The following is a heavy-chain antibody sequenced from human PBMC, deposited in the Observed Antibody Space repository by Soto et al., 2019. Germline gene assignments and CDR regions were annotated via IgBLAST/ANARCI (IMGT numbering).Heavy chain of an antibody. CDR3: ARDLYSSSSGFDY. Sequence: PGGSLRLSCAASGFTFSSYGMHWVRQAPGKGPEWVAVIWYAGNKEFYADSVKGRFTISRDNSKNTLYLQMNSLRAEDTAVYYCARDLYSSSSGFDYWGQGTLVTVSS. CDR2: IWYAGNKE. V-gene: IGHV3-33*01. CDR1: GFTFSSYG. J-gene: IGHJ4*02. D-gene: IGHD6-6*01.